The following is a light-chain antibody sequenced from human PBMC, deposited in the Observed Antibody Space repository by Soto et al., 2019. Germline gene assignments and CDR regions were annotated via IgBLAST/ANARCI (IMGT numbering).Light chain of an antibody. CDR3: QQYGSSPIT. Sequence: IVLTQSPGTLSLSPGERATLSCRASQSVSSGYLAWYQQKPGQAPRLLIYGASTRATGVPDRFSGSGSGADFTLTISRLEPEDFALYYCQQYGSSPITFGQGTKVDIK. CDR1: QSVSSGY. J-gene: IGKJ1*01. CDR2: GAS. V-gene: IGKV3-20*01.